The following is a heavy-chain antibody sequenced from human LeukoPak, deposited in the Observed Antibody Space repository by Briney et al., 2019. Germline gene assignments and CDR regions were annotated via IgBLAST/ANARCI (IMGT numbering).Heavy chain of an antibody. J-gene: IGHJ3*02. CDR1: GGSISSYY. Sequence: SETLSLTCTVSGGSISSYYWSWIRQPPGKGLEWIGYIYYSGSTNYNPSLKSRVTISVDTSKNQFSLKLSSVTAADTAVYYCARVRAVAAAGTFSGAFDIWGQGTMVTVSS. V-gene: IGHV4-59*01. CDR3: ARVRAVAAAGTFSGAFDI. D-gene: IGHD6-13*01. CDR2: IYYSGST.